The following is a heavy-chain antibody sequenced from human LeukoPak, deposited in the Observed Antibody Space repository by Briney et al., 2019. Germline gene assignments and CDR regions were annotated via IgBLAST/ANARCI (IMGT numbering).Heavy chain of an antibody. CDR3: ARDELERGDAFDI. CDR1: GFTFSNHG. Sequence: PGGSLRLSCAASGFTFSNHGMQWVRQAPGKGLEWVAFIRYDGTKQFYADSVKGRCTISRDNSKNTLYLQMNSLRAEDTAVHYCARDELERGDAFDIWGQGTMVTVSS. CDR2: IRYDGTKQ. J-gene: IGHJ3*02. D-gene: IGHD1-1*01. V-gene: IGHV3-30*02.